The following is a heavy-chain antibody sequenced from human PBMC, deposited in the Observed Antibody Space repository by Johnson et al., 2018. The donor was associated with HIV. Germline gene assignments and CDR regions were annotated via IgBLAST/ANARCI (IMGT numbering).Heavy chain of an antibody. CDR3: ARDRGLDAFDI. CDR2: IKQDGSEK. D-gene: IGHD3-10*01. Sequence: VQLVESGGGLVQPGGSLRLSCAASGFTFSSYWMSWVRQAPGKGLEWVANIKQDGSEKYYADSVKGRFTISRDNSKNTLYLQMNSLRAEDTAVYYCARDRGLDAFDIWGQGTMVTVSS. J-gene: IGHJ3*02. V-gene: IGHV3-7*01. CDR1: GFTFSSYW.